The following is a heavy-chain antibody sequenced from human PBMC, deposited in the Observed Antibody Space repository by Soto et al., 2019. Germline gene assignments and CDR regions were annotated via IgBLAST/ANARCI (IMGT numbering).Heavy chain of an antibody. CDR1: GFTFSSYG. CDR2: ISYDGSNK. Sequence: GGSLRLSCAASGFTFSSYGMHWVRQAPGKGLEWVAVISYDGSNKYYADSVKGRFTISRDNSKNTLYLQMNSLRAEDTAVYYCAKEAAGPSGYYFDYWGQGTLVTVSS. V-gene: IGHV3-30*18. J-gene: IGHJ4*02. D-gene: IGHD6-13*01. CDR3: AKEAAGPSGYYFDY.